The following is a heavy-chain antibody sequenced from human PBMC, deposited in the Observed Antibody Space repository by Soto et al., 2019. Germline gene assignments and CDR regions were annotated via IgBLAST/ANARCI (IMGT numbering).Heavy chain of an antibody. D-gene: IGHD3-9*01. CDR1: GGTFSSYA. V-gene: IGHV1-69*13. Sequence: ASVKVSCKASGGTFSSYAISWVRQAPGQGLEWMGGIIPIFGTANYAQKFQGRVTITADESTSTAYMELSSLRSEDTAVYYCARDTYYDILTGYLFDPWGQGTLVTVSS. CDR2: IIPIFGTA. J-gene: IGHJ5*02. CDR3: ARDTYYDILTGYLFDP.